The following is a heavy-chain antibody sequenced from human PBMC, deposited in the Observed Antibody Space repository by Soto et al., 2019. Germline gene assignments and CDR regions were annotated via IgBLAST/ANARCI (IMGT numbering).Heavy chain of an antibody. Sequence: SETLSLTCTVSGGSISSYYWSWIRQPPGKGLEWIGYIYYSGSTNYNPSLKSRVTISVDTSKNQFSLKLSSVTAADTAVYYCARPDSSGALDYWGQGTLVTVSS. CDR3: ARPDSSGALDY. CDR2: IYYSGST. J-gene: IGHJ4*02. CDR1: GGSISSYY. V-gene: IGHV4-59*08. D-gene: IGHD6-19*01.